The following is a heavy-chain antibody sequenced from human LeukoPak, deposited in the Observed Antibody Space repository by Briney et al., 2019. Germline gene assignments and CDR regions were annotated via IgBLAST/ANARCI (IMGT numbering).Heavy chain of an antibody. CDR1: GGSISSYY. J-gene: IGHJ4*02. V-gene: IGHV4-59*08. CDR3: ARIDGDSPY. CDR2: IYYSGST. D-gene: IGHD4-17*01. Sequence: ASETLSLTCTVSGGSISSYYWSWIRQPPGKGLEWIGYIYYSGSTNYNPSLKSRVTISVVTSKSQFSLKLSSVTAADTAVYYCARIDGDSPYWGQGTLVTVSS.